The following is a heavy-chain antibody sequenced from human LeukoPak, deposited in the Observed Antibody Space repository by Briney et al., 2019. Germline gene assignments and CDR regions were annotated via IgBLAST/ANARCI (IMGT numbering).Heavy chain of an antibody. CDR3: ARDYHVGGYSYNDAFDI. CDR1: GFTFSSYE. J-gene: IGHJ3*02. D-gene: IGHD5-18*01. Sequence: GGSLRLSCAASGFTFSSYEMNWVRQAPGKGLEWVSYISSSGSTIYYADSVKGRFTISRDNAKNSLYLQMNSLRAEDTAVYYCARDYHVGGYSYNDAFDIWGQGTMVTVSS. CDR2: ISSSGSTI. V-gene: IGHV3-48*03.